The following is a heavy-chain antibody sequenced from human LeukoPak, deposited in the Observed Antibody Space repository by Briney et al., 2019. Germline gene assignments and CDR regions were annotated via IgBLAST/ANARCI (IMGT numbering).Heavy chain of an antibody. CDR2: IYYGGYT. CDR1: GGSISSYY. Sequence: PSETLSLTCTVSGGSISSYYWSWIRQPPGKGLEWIGDIYYGGYTNYNPSLKSRVTISVDTSKNQFSLKLRSVTAADTAVYYCARETSQKGAHYMDVWGKGTTVTISS. J-gene: IGHJ6*03. V-gene: IGHV4-59*01. CDR3: ARETSQKGAHYMDV. D-gene: IGHD3-16*01.